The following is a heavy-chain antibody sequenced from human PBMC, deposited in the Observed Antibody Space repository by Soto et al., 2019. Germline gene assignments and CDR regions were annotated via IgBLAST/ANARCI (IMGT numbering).Heavy chain of an antibody. J-gene: IGHJ3*01. CDR2: INPNSGGT. V-gene: IGHV1-2*02. Sequence: ASVKVSCKASGYTVTAYHMHWVRQAPGQGLEWMGWINPNSGGTNYAQKYQGSLTMTRDTSISTAYMEVIRLRSDDTAVYWCTRERRFYDSGPYDSDNDAFDVWGQGTMFTVSS. CDR3: TRERRFYDSGPYDSDNDAFDV. D-gene: IGHD3-22*01. CDR1: GYTVTAYH.